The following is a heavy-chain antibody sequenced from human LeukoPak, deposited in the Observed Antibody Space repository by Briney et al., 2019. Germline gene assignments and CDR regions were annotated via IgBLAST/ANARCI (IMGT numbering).Heavy chain of an antibody. CDR1: GGSISSYY. V-gene: IGHV4-4*07. J-gene: IGHJ2*01. Sequence: PSETLSLTCTVSGGSISSYYWSWIRQPAGKGLEWIGRIYSSGSTNYNPSLKSRVTMSVDTSKNQFSLKLSSVTAADTAVYYCARGQYHLLYWYFDLWGRGTLLTVSS. D-gene: IGHD2-2*01. CDR3: ARGQYHLLYWYFDL. CDR2: IYSSGST.